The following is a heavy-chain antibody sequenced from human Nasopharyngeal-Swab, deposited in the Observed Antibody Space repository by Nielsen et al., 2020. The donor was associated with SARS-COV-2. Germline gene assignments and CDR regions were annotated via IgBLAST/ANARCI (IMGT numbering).Heavy chain of an antibody. CDR3: VKARGYSGYDSSMDDS. J-gene: IGHJ4*02. CDR1: RFTFNNFA. Sequence: GESLKISCAASRFTFNNFAMHWVRQAPGKGLEWVSLTSGDGAIKNYAGSVKGRFTISRDNSRNSLYLQMNTLRTEDTAFYYCVKARGYSGYDSSMDDSWGQGTLVTVSS. D-gene: IGHD5-12*01. V-gene: IGHV3-43*02. CDR2: TSGDGAIK.